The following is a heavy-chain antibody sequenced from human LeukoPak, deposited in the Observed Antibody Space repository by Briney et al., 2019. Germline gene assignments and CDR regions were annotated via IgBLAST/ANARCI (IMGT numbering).Heavy chain of an antibody. D-gene: IGHD3-9*01. CDR2: ISYDGSNK. Sequence: GGSLRLSCAASGFTFSSYAMHWVRQAPGKGLEWVAVISYDGSNKYYADSVKGRFTISGDNSKNTLYLQMNSLRAEDTAVYYCARRSSDYDILTGYRSDAFDIWGQGTMVTVSS. CDR3: ARRSSDYDILTGYRSDAFDI. CDR1: GFTFSSYA. J-gene: IGHJ3*02. V-gene: IGHV3-30-3*01.